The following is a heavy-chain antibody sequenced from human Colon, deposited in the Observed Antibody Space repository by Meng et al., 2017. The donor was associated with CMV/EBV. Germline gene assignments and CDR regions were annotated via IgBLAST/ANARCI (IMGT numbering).Heavy chain of an antibody. Sequence: QSTLKESGHTLVKPSQTLTLTCTFSGFSPSTGGVGVGWIRQSPGKSLEWLALIYWDDDKYYSPSLRSRLTITRDTSNNQVVLTMTNMDPVDTATYFCTHRHRATAVGTGDFDYWGQGTLVTVSS. CDR3: THRHRATAVGTGDFDY. CDR2: IYWDDDK. D-gene: IGHD6-13*01. V-gene: IGHV2-5*02. J-gene: IGHJ4*02. CDR1: GFSPSTGGVG.